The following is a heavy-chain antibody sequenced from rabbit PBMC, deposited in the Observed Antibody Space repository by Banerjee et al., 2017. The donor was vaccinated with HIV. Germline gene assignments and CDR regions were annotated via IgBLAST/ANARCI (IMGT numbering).Heavy chain of an antibody. J-gene: IGHJ6*01. CDR1: GFDFISNA. CDR3: ARGLLIGDL. D-gene: IGHD4-2*01. V-gene: IGHV1S40*01. CDR2: IYSGSSGRP. Sequence: QSLEESGGDLVKPGASLTLTCTASGFDFISNAMCWVRQAPGKGLEWIACIYSGSSGRPYYASWAKGRFTISKASSTMVTLQMTSLTAADTATYFCARGLLIGDLWGPGTLVTVS.